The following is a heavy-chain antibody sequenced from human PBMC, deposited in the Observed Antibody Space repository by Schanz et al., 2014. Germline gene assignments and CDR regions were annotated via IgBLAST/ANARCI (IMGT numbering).Heavy chain of an antibody. CDR3: ARTGYDPSLTH. V-gene: IGHV1-69*02. CDR1: GDTFRSYT. CDR2: IIPITGIT. Sequence: QVQLVQSGAEVKKPGSSVKVSCTAFGDTFRSYTINWVRHAPGQGLEWMGRIIPITGITNYAQKFQGRVTFTADKSTSTAFLEVNSLRSEDTAVYYCARTGYDPSLTHWGQGTLVTVSS. D-gene: IGHD5-12*01. J-gene: IGHJ4*02.